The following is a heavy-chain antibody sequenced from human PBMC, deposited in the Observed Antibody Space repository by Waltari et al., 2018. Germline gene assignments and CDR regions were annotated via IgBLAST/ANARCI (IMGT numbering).Heavy chain of an antibody. CDR3: VKDRPDWPIDY. CDR1: GFTFSSFS. Sequence: EVQLLESGGGLVQPGGSLRLSCTASGFTFSSFSMSWVRQAPGEGLEWVSRIGSAGANTYYANSGKGRFTVSRDNSKNTVYLQINSLRAEDTATYYCVKDRPDWPIDYWGQGTLVTVSS. D-gene: IGHD3-9*01. V-gene: IGHV3-23*01. J-gene: IGHJ4*02. CDR2: IGSAGANT.